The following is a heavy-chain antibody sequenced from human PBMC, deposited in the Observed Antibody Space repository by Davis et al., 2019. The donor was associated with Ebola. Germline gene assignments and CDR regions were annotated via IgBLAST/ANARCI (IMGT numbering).Heavy chain of an antibody. CDR1: GFTFSDYY. Sequence: GGSLRLSCAASGFTFSDYYMCWVRQAPGKGLEWVSGISWNSGSIGYAEFVKGRFTISRDNTKNSLYLQMSSLRAEDMALYYCVKGEYSSSLRGWFDAWGQGTLVTVSS. V-gene: IGHV3-9*03. J-gene: IGHJ5*02. CDR3: VKGEYSSSLRGWFDA. CDR2: ISWNSGSI. D-gene: IGHD6-6*01.